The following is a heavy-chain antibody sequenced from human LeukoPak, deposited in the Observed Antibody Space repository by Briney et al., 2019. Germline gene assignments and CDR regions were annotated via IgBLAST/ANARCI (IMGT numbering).Heavy chain of an antibody. D-gene: IGHD3-10*01. J-gene: IGHJ4*02. CDR3: ARRAREFGWVFDY. CDR1: GGSFSGYY. Sequence: SETLSLTCAVYGGSFSGYYWSWLRQPPGKGLELIGSIYNSGNTYNNPSLQSRVTISVDTSKNQFSLKLSPVTAADTAVYYCARRAREFGWVFDYWGQGTLVTVSS. V-gene: IGHV4-34*01. CDR2: IYNSGNT.